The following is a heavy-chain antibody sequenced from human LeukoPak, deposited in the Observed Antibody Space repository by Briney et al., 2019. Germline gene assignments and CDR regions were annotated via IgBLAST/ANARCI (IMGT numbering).Heavy chain of an antibody. CDR3: ARWEGILAFDYYYYMDV. Sequence: ASVKVSCKXSGYTFTGYYMHWVRQAPGQGLEWMGRINPNSGGTNYAQKFQGRVTMTRDTSISTAYMELSRLRSDDTAVYYCARWEGILAFDYYYYMDVWGKGTTVTVSS. V-gene: IGHV1-2*06. CDR1: GYTFTGYY. CDR2: INPNSGGT. D-gene: IGHD1-26*01. J-gene: IGHJ6*03.